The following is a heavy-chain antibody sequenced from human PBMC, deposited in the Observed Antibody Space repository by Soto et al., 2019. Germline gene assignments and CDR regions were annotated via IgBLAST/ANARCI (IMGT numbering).Heavy chain of an antibody. Sequence: QVQLQESGPGLVKPSQTLSLTCTVSGGSISSGGYYWSWIRQHPGKGLEWIGYIYYSGSTYYNPSLTSRFTISVDTSKNQFSLKLSSVTAADTAVYYCARQRDGYNYRYFDYWGQGTLVTVSS. V-gene: IGHV4-31*03. CDR2: IYYSGST. CDR3: ARQRDGYNYRYFDY. CDR1: GGSISSGGYY. D-gene: IGHD5-12*01. J-gene: IGHJ4*02.